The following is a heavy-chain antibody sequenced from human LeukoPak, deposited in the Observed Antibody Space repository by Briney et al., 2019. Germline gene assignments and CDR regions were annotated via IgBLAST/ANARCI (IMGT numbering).Heavy chain of an antibody. Sequence: TSETLSLTCTISGGSISGYSWNWIRQPAGKGLEWIGRISVSGITNSNPSLKSRITMSVDTSKHQFSLNLSSVTAADTAIYFCVRFTFDLDAFDSWGQGSMVTVSS. CDR2: ISVSGIT. CDR3: VRFTFDLDAFDS. V-gene: IGHV4-4*07. J-gene: IGHJ3*02. CDR1: GGSISGYS.